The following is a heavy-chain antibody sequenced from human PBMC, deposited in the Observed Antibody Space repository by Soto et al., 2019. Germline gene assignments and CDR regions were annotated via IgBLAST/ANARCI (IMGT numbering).Heavy chain of an antibody. CDR1: GGTFSSYG. J-gene: IGHJ6*02. Sequence: QVQLVQSGAEVKKPGSSVKVSCKASGGTFSSYGISWVRQAPGQGLEWMGGIIPIFGTADYTQKFQGRVTIIADESTSTADMELSSLRSEDTAVYYCATQGLPNYYYYGMDVWGQGTTVTVSS. V-gene: IGHV1-69*12. CDR3: ATQGLPNYYYYGMDV. CDR2: IIPIFGTA.